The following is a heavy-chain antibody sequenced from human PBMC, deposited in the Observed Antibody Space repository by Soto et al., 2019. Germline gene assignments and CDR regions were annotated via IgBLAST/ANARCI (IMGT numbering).Heavy chain of an antibody. Sequence: EVQLVESGGGLIQPGGSLRLSCAASGFTVSSDYMSWVRQAPGKGLEWVSVIYTGGSTYYADSVKGRFTFSRDNSKNTLYLQMNSRRAEDTAVYYRARAYGGNPALFDPWGQGTLVTVSS. CDR3: ARAYGGNPALFDP. CDR2: IYTGGST. J-gene: IGHJ5*02. CDR1: GFTVSSDY. D-gene: IGHD4-17*01. V-gene: IGHV3-53*01.